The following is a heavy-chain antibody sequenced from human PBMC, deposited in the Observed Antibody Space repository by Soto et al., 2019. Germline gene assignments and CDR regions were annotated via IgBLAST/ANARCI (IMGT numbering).Heavy chain of an antibody. Sequence: QVQLVESGGGVVQPGRSLRLSCAASGFTFSSYDMHWVRQAPGKGLEWVAVIWYDGSNKYYADSVKGRFTISRDNSKNTLYLQMNSLRAEDTAVYYCARDATYYDFWSGYSNWFDPWGQGTLVTVSS. D-gene: IGHD3-3*01. V-gene: IGHV3-33*01. CDR1: GFTFSSYD. J-gene: IGHJ5*02. CDR2: IWYDGSNK. CDR3: ARDATYYDFWSGYSNWFDP.